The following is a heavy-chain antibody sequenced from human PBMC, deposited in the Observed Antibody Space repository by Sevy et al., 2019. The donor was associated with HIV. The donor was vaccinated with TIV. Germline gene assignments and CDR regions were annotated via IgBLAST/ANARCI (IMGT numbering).Heavy chain of an antibody. CDR2: IYYSGST. Sequence: SETLSLTCAVSGYSISSGYYWGWIRQPPGKGLEWIGSIYYSGSTYYNPSLKSRVTISVDTSKNQFSLKLSSMTAADTAVYYCARDLGSGWPDYYYYYMDVWGKGTTVTVSS. D-gene: IGHD6-19*01. J-gene: IGHJ6*03. CDR3: ARDLGSGWPDYYYYYMDV. CDR1: GYSISSGYY. V-gene: IGHV4-38-2*02.